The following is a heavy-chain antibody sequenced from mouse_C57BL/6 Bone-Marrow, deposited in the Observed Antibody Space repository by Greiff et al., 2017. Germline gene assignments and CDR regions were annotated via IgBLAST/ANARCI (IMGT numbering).Heavy chain of an antibody. CDR2: ISYSGST. J-gene: IGHJ3*01. Sequence: EVQLVESGPGMVKPSQSLSLTCTVTGYSITSGYDWHWIRHFPGNKLEWMGYISYSGSTNYNPSLKSRISITHDTSKNHFFLKLNSVTTEDTATYYCAREGDLAWFAYWGQGTLVTVSA. D-gene: IGHD3-3*01. CDR1: GYSITSGYD. CDR3: AREGDLAWFAY. V-gene: IGHV3-1*01.